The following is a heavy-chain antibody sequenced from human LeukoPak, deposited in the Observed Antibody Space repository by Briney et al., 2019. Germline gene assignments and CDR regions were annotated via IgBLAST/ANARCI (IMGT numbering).Heavy chain of an antibody. D-gene: IGHD6-13*01. J-gene: IGHJ4*02. CDR3: ARAESSWYHLY. CDR2: IYYSGST. Sequence: PSETLSLTCTVSGGSISSYYWSWIRQPPGKGPEWIGYIYYSGSTNYNPSLKSRVTIAVDTPKNQFSLKLSSVTAADTAVYYCARAESSWYHLYWGQGTLVTDSS. CDR1: GGSISSYY. V-gene: IGHV4-59*01.